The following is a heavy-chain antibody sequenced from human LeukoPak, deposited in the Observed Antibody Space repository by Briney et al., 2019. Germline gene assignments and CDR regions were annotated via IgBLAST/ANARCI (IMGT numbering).Heavy chain of an antibody. CDR3: ARALRYCSTTSCQYYFDY. CDR1: GYTFTSYG. J-gene: IGHJ4*02. V-gene: IGHV1-18*01. Sequence: ASVKVSCKASGYTFTSYGISWVRQAPGQGLEWMGWISAYNGNTNYAQKFQGRVTMTRNTSISTAYMELSSLKSEDTAVYYCARALRYCSTTSCQYYFDYWGQGTQVTVSS. D-gene: IGHD2-2*01. CDR2: ISAYNGNT.